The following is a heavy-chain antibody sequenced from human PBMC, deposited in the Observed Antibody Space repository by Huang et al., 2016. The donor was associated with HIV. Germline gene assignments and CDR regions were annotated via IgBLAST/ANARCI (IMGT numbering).Heavy chain of an antibody. J-gene: IGHJ4*02. V-gene: IGHV3-21*02. D-gene: IGHD2-2*01. Sequence: EVQLVESGGGLVKPGGSLRLSCAASGFTFSSYTMNWVRQAPGKGLGGVSSMSSSSSYMYDADSVKGRFAISRDNAKNSLDLQRNSLRAEDSAVYYCATMMGYCSSVSCPGRGFDFWGQGTLVTVSS. CDR1: GFTFSSYT. CDR2: MSSSSSYM. CDR3: ATMMGYCSSVSCPGRGFDF.